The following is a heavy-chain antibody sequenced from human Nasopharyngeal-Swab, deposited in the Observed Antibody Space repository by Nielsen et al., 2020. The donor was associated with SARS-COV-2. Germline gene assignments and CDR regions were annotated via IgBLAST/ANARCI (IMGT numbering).Heavy chain of an antibody. J-gene: IGHJ4*02. Sequence: WIRQPPGKGLEWVSAISGSGGTTYYADSVKGRFTISRDNSKNTLYLQMNSLRAEDTAVYYCAKEHSGSYLFDYWGQGTLVTVSS. CDR3: AKEHSGSYLFDY. V-gene: IGHV3-23*01. CDR2: ISGSGGTT. D-gene: IGHD1-26*01.